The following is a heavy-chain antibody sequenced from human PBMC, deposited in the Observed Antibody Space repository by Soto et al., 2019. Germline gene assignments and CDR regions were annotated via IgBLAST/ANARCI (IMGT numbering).Heavy chain of an antibody. CDR2: IYWDGEK. V-gene: IGHV2-5*02. CDR3: ARRQSIMIRGANAFDI. Sequence: QITLKESGPTLVQPTQTLTLTCSFSGFSLITTGARVGWIRQPPGKAPEWLAPIYWDGEKRYSPALKSRLTITKDSSKNQVVLTMTNMDPVDTATYYCARRQSIMIRGANAFDIWGQGTVLRVSS. CDR1: GFSLITTGAR. D-gene: IGHD3-10*01. J-gene: IGHJ3*02.